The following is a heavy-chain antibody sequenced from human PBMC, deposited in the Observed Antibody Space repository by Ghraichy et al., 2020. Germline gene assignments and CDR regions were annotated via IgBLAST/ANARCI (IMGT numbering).Heavy chain of an antibody. CDR3: ARVGQTSYDSSGYWYYYYYGMDV. Sequence: SQTLSLTCTVSVGSISSYSWSWIRQPPGKGLEWSGYIYYSGSTNYNPSLKSRVTISVDTSKNQFSLKLSSVTAADTAVYYCARVGQTSYDSSGYWYYYYYGMDVWGQGTTVTVAS. CDR1: VGSISSYS. CDR2: IYYSGST. D-gene: IGHD3-22*01. V-gene: IGHV4-59*01. J-gene: IGHJ6*02.